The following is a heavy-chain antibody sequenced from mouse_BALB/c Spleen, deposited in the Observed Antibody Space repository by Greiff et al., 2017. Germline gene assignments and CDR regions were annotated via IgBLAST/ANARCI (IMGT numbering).Heavy chain of an antibody. J-gene: IGHJ4*01. Sequence: EVKLMESGAGLVQPGGSLKFSCAASGFTFRSYGMSWVRQTPDKRLELVATINSNGGSTYYPDSVKGRFTISRDNAKNTLYLQMSSLKSEDTAMYYCARDPPYYYAMDYWGQGTSVTVSS. CDR3: ARDPPYYYAMDY. V-gene: IGHV5-6-3*01. CDR2: INSNGGST. CDR1: GFTFRSYG.